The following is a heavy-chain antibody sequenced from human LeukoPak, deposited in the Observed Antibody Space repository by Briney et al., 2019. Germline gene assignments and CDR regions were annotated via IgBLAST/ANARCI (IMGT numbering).Heavy chain of an antibody. V-gene: IGHV3-21*01. CDR3: ARSTESGSSFDY. CDR2: ISSSSSYI. J-gene: IGHJ4*02. D-gene: IGHD2-2*01. Sequence: PGGSLRLSCAASGFTFSSYSMNWVRQAPGKGLEGVSSISSSSSYIYYADSVKGRFTISRDNAKNSLYLQMNSLRAEDTAVYYCARSTESGSSFDYWGQGTLVTVSS. CDR1: GFTFSSYS.